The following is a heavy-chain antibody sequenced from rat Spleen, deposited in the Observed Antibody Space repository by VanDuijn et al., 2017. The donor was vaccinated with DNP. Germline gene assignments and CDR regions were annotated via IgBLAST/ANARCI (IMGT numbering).Heavy chain of an antibody. V-gene: IGHV5-22*01. CDR3: ARWNSGHFDY. Sequence: EVQLVESGGGLVQPGRSLKLSCAASGFTFSAYYMAWVRQAPKKGLDWVAYIRYDGGSTKYGDSVKGRFTISRDNAKNTLYLQMSSLRSEDMATYYCARWNSGHFDYWGQGVMVPVSS. J-gene: IGHJ2*01. CDR1: GFTFSAYY. CDR2: IRYDGGST. D-gene: IGHD4-3*01.